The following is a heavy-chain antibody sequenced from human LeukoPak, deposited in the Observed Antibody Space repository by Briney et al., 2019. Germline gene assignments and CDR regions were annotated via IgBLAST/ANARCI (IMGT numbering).Heavy chain of an antibody. Sequence: PGGSLRLSCAASGFTFSSYGMSWVRQAPGKGLEWVSAISGSGGSTYYADSVKGRFTISRDNSKNTLYLQMNSLRAEDTAVYYRAKESFGGVIVILFDYWGQGTLVTVSS. D-gene: IGHD3-16*02. CDR1: GFTFSSYG. J-gene: IGHJ4*02. CDR3: AKESFGGVIVILFDY. V-gene: IGHV3-23*01. CDR2: ISGSGGST.